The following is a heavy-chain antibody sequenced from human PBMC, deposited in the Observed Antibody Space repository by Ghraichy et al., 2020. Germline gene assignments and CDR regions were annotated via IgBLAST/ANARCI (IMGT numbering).Heavy chain of an antibody. Sequence: ASVKVSCKASGYTFTSYDINWVRQATGQGLEWMGWMNPNSGNTGYAQKFQGRVTMTRNTSISTAYMELSSLRSEDTAVYYCARGHRSITMVRGVNLVWGQGTLVTVSS. D-gene: IGHD3-10*01. CDR2: MNPNSGNT. CDR3: ARGHRSITMVRGVNLV. V-gene: IGHV1-8*01. J-gene: IGHJ4*02. CDR1: GYTFTSYD.